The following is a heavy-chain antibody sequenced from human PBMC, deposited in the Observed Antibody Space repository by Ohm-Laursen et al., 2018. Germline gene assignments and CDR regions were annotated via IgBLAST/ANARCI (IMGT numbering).Heavy chain of an antibody. V-gene: IGHV3-11*03. CDR3: GRCMGRARDGVEF. Sequence: SLRLSCTASGFTVSDNYLTWVRQAPGEGLQWVSSFASRSSSTYYADSVKGRFTISRDDSKNTMYLHMSGPRVEDTAVYYCGRCMGRARDGVEFWGQGTLVTVSS. J-gene: IGHJ4*02. D-gene: IGHD5-24*01. CDR2: ASRSSST. CDR1: GFTVSDNY.